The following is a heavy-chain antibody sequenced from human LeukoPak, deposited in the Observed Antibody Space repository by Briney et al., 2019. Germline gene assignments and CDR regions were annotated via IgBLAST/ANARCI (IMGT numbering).Heavy chain of an antibody. D-gene: IGHD3-3*02. J-gene: IGHJ4*02. V-gene: IGHV3-48*04. CDR2: ISNSGTTI. Sequence: GGSLRLSCAASGFSFSTYSMNWVRQAPGKGLEWVSYISNSGTTIYYADSVKGRFTISRDNANNSLYLQMHGLRAEDTALYYCARPASTFPLGYWGQGTLVTVSS. CDR1: GFSFSTYS. CDR3: ARPASTFPLGY.